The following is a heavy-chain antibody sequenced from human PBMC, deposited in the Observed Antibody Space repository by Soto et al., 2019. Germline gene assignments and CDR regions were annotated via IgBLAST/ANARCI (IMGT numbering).Heavy chain of an antibody. D-gene: IGHD3-10*01. CDR2: MNPKSGNT. J-gene: IGHJ4*02. CDR1: GYTFTNYD. Sequence: ASVKLSCKDSGYTFTNYDINWVRQATGQGLEWMGWMNPKSGNTGYAQHFQGRVIMTRSTSVSTAYLELNSLKTEDTAVYYCTTRVRGVIQYFDYWGQGTLVTVSS. V-gene: IGHV1-8*01. CDR3: TTRVRGVIQYFDY.